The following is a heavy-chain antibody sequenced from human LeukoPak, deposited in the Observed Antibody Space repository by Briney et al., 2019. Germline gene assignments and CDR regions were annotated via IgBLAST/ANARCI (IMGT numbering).Heavy chain of an antibody. D-gene: IGHD4/OR15-4a*01. CDR1: GFTFSSYW. CDR3: AKDYGGLYYFDF. V-gene: IGHV3-7*05. Sequence: PGGPLRLSCAASGFTFSSYWMSWVRQAPGEGLEWVANIKQDGSEKYYVDSVKGRFTISRDDAKNSLYLQMNSLRAEDTAVYYCAKDYGGLYYFDFWGQGTLVTVSS. J-gene: IGHJ4*02. CDR2: IKQDGSEK.